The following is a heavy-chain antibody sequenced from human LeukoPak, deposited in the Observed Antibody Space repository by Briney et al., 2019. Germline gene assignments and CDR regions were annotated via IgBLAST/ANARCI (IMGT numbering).Heavy chain of an antibody. V-gene: IGHV4-61*02. J-gene: IGHJ4*01. CDR3: ARHSHYYESRDSLAY. D-gene: IGHD3-22*01. CDR2: IYTSGST. Sequence: SETLSLTCTVSGGSISSGSHYWSWIRQPAGKGLEWIGRIYTSGSTNYNPSLKSRVTISIDTSKNQFSLKLSSVTAADTAVYYCARHSHYYESRDSLAYWGQGTLVTVSS. CDR1: GGSISSGSHY.